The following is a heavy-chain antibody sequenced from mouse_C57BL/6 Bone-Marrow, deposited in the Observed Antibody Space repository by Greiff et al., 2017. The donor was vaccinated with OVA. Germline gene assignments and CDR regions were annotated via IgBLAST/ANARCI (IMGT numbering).Heavy chain of an antibody. D-gene: IGHD2-4*01. CDR2: IDPSDSYT. CDR3: ARGDDYDVWFAY. J-gene: IGHJ3*01. Sequence: VKQRPGQGLEWIGEIDPSDSYTNYNQKFKGKSTLTVDKSSSTAYMQLSSLTSEDSAVYYCARGDDYDVWFAYWGQGTLVTVSA. V-gene: IGHV1-69*01.